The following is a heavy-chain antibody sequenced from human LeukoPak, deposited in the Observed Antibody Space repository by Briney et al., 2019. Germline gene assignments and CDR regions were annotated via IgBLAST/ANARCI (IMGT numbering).Heavy chain of an antibody. CDR3: AGHGTFTNYYYTMDV. CDR1: GFTFGGFT. CDR2: IRSKTDNYAT. D-gene: IGHD2-8*01. J-gene: IGHJ6*02. Sequence: GGSLKLSCGPSGFTFGGFTMHWVRQASGKGLKWVGRIRSKTDNYATSYAASVKGRFTIPRDDSKNTAYLQMNSLEIEDTAVYFCAGHGTFTNYYYTMDVWGQGTTVTVSS. V-gene: IGHV3-73*01.